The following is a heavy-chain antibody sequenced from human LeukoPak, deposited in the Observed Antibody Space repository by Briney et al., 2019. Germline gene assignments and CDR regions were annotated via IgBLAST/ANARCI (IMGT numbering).Heavy chain of an antibody. Sequence: PSETLSLTCSVSGVYISSSDFYWGWIRQPPGKGLEWIGSIFKSGSTYYNPSLKSRVTISVDTSKNQFSLKLYSVTAADTAVYYCARGGDYGDYVFHYWGQGTLVTVSS. J-gene: IGHJ4*02. CDR3: ARGGDYGDYVFHY. D-gene: IGHD4-17*01. CDR2: IFKSGST. V-gene: IGHV4-39*07. CDR1: GVYISSSDFY.